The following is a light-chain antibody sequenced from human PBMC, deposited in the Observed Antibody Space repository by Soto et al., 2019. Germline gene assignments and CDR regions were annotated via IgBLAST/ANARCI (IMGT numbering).Light chain of an antibody. V-gene: IGKV1-39*01. CDR3: QQTYSTPPIT. CDR1: QSISSY. J-gene: IGKJ5*01. CDR2: AAS. Sequence: DIQMPQSPSSLSASVGDRVTITCRASQSISSYLNWYQQKPGKGPKVLIYAASSLQSGVPSRFSGSGSGTAFTLTISRLQPEDFGTYYCQQTYSTPPITFGQGTRLEFK.